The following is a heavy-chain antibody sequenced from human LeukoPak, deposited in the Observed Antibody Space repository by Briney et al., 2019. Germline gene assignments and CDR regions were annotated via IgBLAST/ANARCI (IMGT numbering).Heavy chain of an antibody. V-gene: IGHV3-23*01. D-gene: IGHD3-22*01. J-gene: IGHJ4*02. Sequence: QPGGSLRLSCAAPGFTFSSYAMSWVRQAPGKGLEWVSAISGSGGSTYYADSVKGRFTISRDNSKNTLYLQMNSLRAEDTAVYYCAKVAMIVVVITTYFDYWGQGTLVTVSS. CDR1: GFTFSSYA. CDR3: AKVAMIVVVITTYFDY. CDR2: ISGSGGST.